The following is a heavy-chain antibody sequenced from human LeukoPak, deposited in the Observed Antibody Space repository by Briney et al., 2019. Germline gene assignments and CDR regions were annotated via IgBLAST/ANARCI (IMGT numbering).Heavy chain of an antibody. CDR3: ARADSGGNSDY. V-gene: IGHV3-9*01. Sequence: PGRSLRLSCAASGFTFDDYAMHWVRQAPGKGLEWVSGISWNSGSIGYADSVKGRFTISRDNAKNSLYLQMNSLRAEDTAVYYCARADSGGNSDYWGQGTLVTVSS. J-gene: IGHJ4*02. D-gene: IGHD4-23*01. CDR1: GFTFDDYA. CDR2: ISWNSGSI.